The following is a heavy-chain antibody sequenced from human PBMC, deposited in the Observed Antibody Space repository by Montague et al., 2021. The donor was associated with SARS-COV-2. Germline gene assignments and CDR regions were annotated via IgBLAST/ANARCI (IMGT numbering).Heavy chain of an antibody. V-gene: IGHV3-23*01. Sequence: SLRLSCAASGFTFSSYAMSWVRQAPGKGLEWISGISDSGGSTYYXDSVKGRFTISRDDSKNTLYLQMNSLRAGDTAVYYCAKGGERITMIVVVITLADFDYWGQGTLVTVSS. D-gene: IGHD3-22*01. CDR1: GFTFSSYA. CDR2: ISDSGGST. CDR3: AKGGERITMIVVVITLADFDY. J-gene: IGHJ4*02.